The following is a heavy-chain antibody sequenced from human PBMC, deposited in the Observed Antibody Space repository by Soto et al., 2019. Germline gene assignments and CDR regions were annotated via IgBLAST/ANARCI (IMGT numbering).Heavy chain of an antibody. CDR2: ISYDGSNK. Sequence: PGGSMGLSCAASGFTFRSYAMHWVRQAPGKGLEWVAVISYDGSNKYYADSVKGRFTISRDNSKNTLYLQMNSLRAEDTAVYYCARNLGSGVANYGMDVWGQGTTVTVSS. CDR1: GFTFRSYA. D-gene: IGHD1-26*01. CDR3: ARNLGSGVANYGMDV. V-gene: IGHV3-30-3*01. J-gene: IGHJ6*02.